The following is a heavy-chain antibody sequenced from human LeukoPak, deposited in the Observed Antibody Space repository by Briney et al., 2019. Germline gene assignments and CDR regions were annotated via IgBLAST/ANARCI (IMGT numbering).Heavy chain of an antibody. D-gene: IGHD4-17*01. CDR2: IYPGDSDT. Sequence: GESLKISGKGSGYSVTSYWMGWVRQMPGKGLEWMGIIYPGDSDTRYSPSFQGQVTISADKSISTAYLQWSSLKASDTAMYYCARCHMTTVTPWYDYWGQGTLVTVSS. CDR1: GYSVTSYW. V-gene: IGHV5-51*01. CDR3: ARCHMTTVTPWYDY. J-gene: IGHJ4*02.